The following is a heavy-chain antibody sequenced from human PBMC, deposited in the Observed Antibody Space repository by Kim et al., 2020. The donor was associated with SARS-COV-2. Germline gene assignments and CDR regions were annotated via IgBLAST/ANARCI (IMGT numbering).Heavy chain of an antibody. D-gene: IGHD6-13*01. CDR3: AKDRSSSLGY. V-gene: IGHV3-43*01. J-gene: IGHJ4*02. Sequence: STYDADSVKGRFTISRDNSKNSLYLQMNSLRTEDTALYYCAKDRSSSLGYWGQGTLVTVSS. CDR2: ST.